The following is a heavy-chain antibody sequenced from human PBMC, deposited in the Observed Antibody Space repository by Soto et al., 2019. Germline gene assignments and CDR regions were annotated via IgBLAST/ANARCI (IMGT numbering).Heavy chain of an antibody. J-gene: IGHJ6*02. D-gene: IGHD5-12*01. V-gene: IGHV4-30-4*01. CDR3: ARDQGIYSGYDWSYYYGMDV. CDR2: IYYSGST. CDR1: GGSISSGDYY. Sequence: QVQLQESGPGLVKPSQTLSLTCTVSGGSISSGDYYWSWIRQPPGKGLEWIGYIYYSGSTYCNPSLKSLVTISVDTSKNQFSLKLSSVTAADTAVYYCARDQGIYSGYDWSYYYGMDVWGQGTTVTVSS.